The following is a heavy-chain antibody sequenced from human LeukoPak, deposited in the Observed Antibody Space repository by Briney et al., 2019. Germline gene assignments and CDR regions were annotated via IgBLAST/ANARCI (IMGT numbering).Heavy chain of an antibody. CDR1: GFTFSSYA. J-gene: IGHJ6*02. CDR3: ARDSGMDV. Sequence: HPGGSLRLSCAASGFTFSSYAMHWVRQAPGKGLEWVAVISYDGSNKYYADSVKGRFTISRDNSKNTLYLQMNSLRAEDTAVYYCARDSGMDVWGQGTTVTVSS. V-gene: IGHV3-30-3*01. CDR2: ISYDGSNK.